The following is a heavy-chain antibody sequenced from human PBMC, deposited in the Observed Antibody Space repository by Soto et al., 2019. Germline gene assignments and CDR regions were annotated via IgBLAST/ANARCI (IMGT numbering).Heavy chain of an antibody. CDR2: MNGGGGST. CDR1: GFTFGSYA. Sequence: PGGSLRLSCAASGFTFGSYAMSWVRQAPGKGLEWVSSMNGGGGSTYYAESFQGQVTISADKSISTAYLQWSSLKASDTAMYYCARHDVCSTPICHNWFDPWGQGTLVTVSS. V-gene: IGHV3-23*01. J-gene: IGHJ5*02. CDR3: ARHDVCSTPICHNWFDP. D-gene: IGHD2-2*01.